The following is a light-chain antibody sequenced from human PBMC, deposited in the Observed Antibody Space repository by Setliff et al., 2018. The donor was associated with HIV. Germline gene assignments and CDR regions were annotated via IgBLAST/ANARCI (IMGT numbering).Light chain of an antibody. CDR2: QAT. Sequence: QSVLTQPPSASGSPGQSVTISCTGTSSDVGGYNFVSWYQQHPGKAPKLIIYQATRRPSGVSNRFSGSKSGNTASLTISGLQAEDEADYYCCSNTGSNTYVFGTGTKVTVL. V-gene: IGLV2-8*01. J-gene: IGLJ1*01. CDR1: SSDVGGYNF. CDR3: CSNTGSNTYV.